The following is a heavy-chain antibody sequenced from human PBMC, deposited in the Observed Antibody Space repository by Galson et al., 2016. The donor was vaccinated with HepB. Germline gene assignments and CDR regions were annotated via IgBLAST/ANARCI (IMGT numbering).Heavy chain of an antibody. Sequence: SLRLSCAASGFTFSNYGMTWVRQAPGKGLEVVSSISRSGDSTDYADSVKGRFTISRDNSKNTLSLQMNSLRADDAAVYYCVQGSTAPAVWGKGTTVTVSS. D-gene: IGHD1-26*01. V-gene: IGHV3-23*01. CDR1: GFTFSNYG. J-gene: IGHJ6*04. CDR3: VQGSTAPAV. CDR2: ISRSGDST.